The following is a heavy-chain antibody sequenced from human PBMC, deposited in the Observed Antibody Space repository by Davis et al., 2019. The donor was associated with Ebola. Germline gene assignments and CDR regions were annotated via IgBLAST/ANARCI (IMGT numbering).Heavy chain of an antibody. CDR1: GFIFRNYV. D-gene: IGHD2-2*01. V-gene: IGHV3-23*01. CDR2: FGTGGDT. CDR3: AREGKYRDESKTFDY. Sequence: GESLKISCETSGFIFRNYVMSWVRQAPGKGLEWVSTFGTGGDTYYADSVKGRFTISRDNSKNTLYLQMNSLRAEDTAVYYCAREGKYRDESKTFDYWGQGTLVTVSS. J-gene: IGHJ4*02.